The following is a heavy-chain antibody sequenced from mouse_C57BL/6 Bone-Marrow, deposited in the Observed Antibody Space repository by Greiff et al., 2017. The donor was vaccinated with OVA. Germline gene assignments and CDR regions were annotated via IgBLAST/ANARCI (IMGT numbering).Heavy chain of an antibody. D-gene: IGHD2-4*01. V-gene: IGHV3-6*01. CDR3: ARVGYDYDLDY. J-gene: IGHJ2*01. Sequence: EVKLVESGPGLVKPSQSLSLTCSVTGYSITSGYYWNWIRQFPGNKLEWMGYISYDGSNNYNPSLKNRISITRDTSKNQFFLKLNSVTTEDTATYYCARVGYDYDLDYWGQGTTLTVSS. CDR2: ISYDGSN. CDR1: GYSITSGYY.